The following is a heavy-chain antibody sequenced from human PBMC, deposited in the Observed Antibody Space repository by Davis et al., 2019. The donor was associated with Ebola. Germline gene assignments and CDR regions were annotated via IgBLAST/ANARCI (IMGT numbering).Heavy chain of an antibody. CDR3: ARAPYSSSAFDY. D-gene: IGHD4-11*01. Sequence: GESLKISCAASGVSFSSYGMHWVRQAPGKGLEWLAVIWSDGSNQYYADSVKRRFTISRDNSKNTLYLQMDTLRAEDTAVYYCARAPYSSSAFDYWGQGTLVTVSS. V-gene: IGHV3-33*01. CDR1: GVSFSSYG. J-gene: IGHJ4*02. CDR2: IWSDGSNQ.